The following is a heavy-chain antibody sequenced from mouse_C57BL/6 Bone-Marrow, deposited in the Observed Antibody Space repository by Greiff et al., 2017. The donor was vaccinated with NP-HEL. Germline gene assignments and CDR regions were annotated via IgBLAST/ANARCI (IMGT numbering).Heavy chain of an antibody. CDR3: ARWDWNYAMDY. Sequence: VQLQQPGAELVKPGASVKLSCKASGYTFTSYWMHWVKQRPGQGLEWIGMIHPNSGSTNYNEKFKSKATLTVDKSSSTAYMQLSSLTSEDSAVYYCARWDWNYAMDYWGQGTSVTVSS. V-gene: IGHV1-64*01. D-gene: IGHD4-1*01. J-gene: IGHJ4*01. CDR2: IHPNSGST. CDR1: GYTFTSYW.